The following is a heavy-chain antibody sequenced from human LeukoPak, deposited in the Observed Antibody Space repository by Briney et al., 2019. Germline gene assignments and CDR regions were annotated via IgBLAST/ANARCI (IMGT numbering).Heavy chain of an antibody. CDR3: TTEYDYVWGSYRFDY. D-gene: IGHD3-16*02. Sequence: GGSLRLSGAASGFTFSNAWMSWVRQAPGKGLEWVGRIKSKTDGGTTDYAAPVKGRFTISRDDSKNTLYLQMNSLKTEDTAVYYCTTEYDYVWGSYRFDYWGQGTLVTVSS. CDR1: GFTFSNAW. J-gene: IGHJ4*02. V-gene: IGHV3-15*01. CDR2: IKSKTDGGTT.